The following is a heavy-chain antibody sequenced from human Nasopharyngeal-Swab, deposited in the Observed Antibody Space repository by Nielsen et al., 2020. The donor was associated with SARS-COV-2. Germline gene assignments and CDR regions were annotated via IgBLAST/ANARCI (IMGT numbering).Heavy chain of an antibody. CDR1: GFTFSNYA. J-gene: IGHJ4*02. V-gene: IGHV3-64D*06. CDR2: ISNNNGGRT. Sequence: GESLKISCSASGFTFSNYAMHWVRQAPGKGLEYVSAISNNNGGRTYYADSVKGRFTISRDDSKDTVYLQMRSLRPEDSAVYYCVEVDRGDNYGWGQGTLVTVSS. D-gene: IGHD5-18*01. CDR3: VEVDRGDNYG.